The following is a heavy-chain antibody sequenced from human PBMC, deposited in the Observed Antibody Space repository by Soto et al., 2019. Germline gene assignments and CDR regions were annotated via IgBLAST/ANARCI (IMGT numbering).Heavy chain of an antibody. CDR2: ISGSGGST. V-gene: IGHV3-23*01. CDR1: GFTFSSYA. D-gene: IGHD2-15*01. CDR3: AKYSRRNHYYYYGMDV. Sequence: SLRLSCAASGFTFSSYAMSWVRQAPGKGLEWVSAISGSGGSTYYADSVKGRFTISRDNSKNTLYLQMNSLRAEDTAVYYCAKYSRRNHYYYYGMDVWGQGTTVTVSS. J-gene: IGHJ6*02.